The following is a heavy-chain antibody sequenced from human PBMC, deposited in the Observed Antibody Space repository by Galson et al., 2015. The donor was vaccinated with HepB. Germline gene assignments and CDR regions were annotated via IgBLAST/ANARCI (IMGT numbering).Heavy chain of an antibody. CDR1: GFTFSGYT. CDR3: ARDAITPRSAFDY. J-gene: IGHJ4*02. V-gene: IGHV3-21*03. CDR2: ISSSSTYI. Sequence: SLRLSCAASGFTFSGYTMNWVRQTPGKGLEWVSSISSSSTYIYYADSVKGRFTISRDSAKNSLYLQMNSLRAEDTAVYYCARDAITPRSAFDYWGQGTLVTVSS. D-gene: IGHD1-14*01.